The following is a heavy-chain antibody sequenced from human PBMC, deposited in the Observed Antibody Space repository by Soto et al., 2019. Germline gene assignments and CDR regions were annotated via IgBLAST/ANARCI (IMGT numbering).Heavy chain of an antibody. D-gene: IGHD3-22*01. J-gene: IGHJ4*02. CDR2: ISSSGSTI. Sequence: GGSLRLSCAASGFTFSSYEMNWVRQATGHGLERVSYISSSGSTIYYADSVKGRFTISRDNARNSLYLQMNSLRAEDTAVYYCARDVSAGGEYDSRGRKWGQVTRVTVSS. CDR3: ARDVSAGGEYDSRGRK. V-gene: IGHV3-48*03. CDR1: GFTFSSYE.